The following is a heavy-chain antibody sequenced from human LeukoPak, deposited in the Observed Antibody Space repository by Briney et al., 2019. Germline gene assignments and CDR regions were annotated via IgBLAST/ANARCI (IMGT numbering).Heavy chain of an antibody. V-gene: IGHV1-46*01. J-gene: IGHJ4*02. Sequence: GASVKVSCKASGYTFTSYYMHWVRQAPGQGLEWMGIINPSGGRTSSAQKLQGRVTMTRDMSTRTVYMELSSLRSEETAVYYCAGKSAYVGIAAAGTYFDYWGQGTLVTVSS. CDR1: GYTFTSYY. CDR2: INPSGGRT. CDR3: AGKSAYVGIAAAGTYFDY. D-gene: IGHD6-13*01.